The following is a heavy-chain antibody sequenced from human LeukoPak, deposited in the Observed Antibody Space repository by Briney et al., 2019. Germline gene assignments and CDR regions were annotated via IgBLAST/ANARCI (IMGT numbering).Heavy chain of an antibody. CDR2: ISSDGRNK. D-gene: IGHD4-23*01. CDR3: AKGRGRGKNAFDI. V-gene: IGHV3-30*18. CDR1: GFIFSSYG. Sequence: PGRSLRLSCAASGFIFSSYGMHWVRQAPGKGLEWVAVISSDGRNKYYADSVKGRFTISRDNSKNTLYLQMNSLRAEDTAVYYCAKGRGRGKNAFDIWGQGTMVTVSS. J-gene: IGHJ3*02.